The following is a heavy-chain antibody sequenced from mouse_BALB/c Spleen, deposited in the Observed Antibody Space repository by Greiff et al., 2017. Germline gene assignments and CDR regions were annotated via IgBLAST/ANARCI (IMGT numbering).Heavy chain of an antibody. CDR1: GYSITSDYA. CDR3: ARDYFWYFDV. V-gene: IGHV3-2*02. J-gene: IGHJ1*01. CDR2: ISYSGST. D-gene: IGHD1-1*01. Sequence: EVKLVESGPGLVKPSQSLSLTCTVTGYSITSDYAWNWIRQFPGNKLEWMGYISYSGSTSYNPSLKSRISITRDTSKNQFFLQLNSVTTEDTATYYCARDYFWYFDVWGAGTTVTVSS.